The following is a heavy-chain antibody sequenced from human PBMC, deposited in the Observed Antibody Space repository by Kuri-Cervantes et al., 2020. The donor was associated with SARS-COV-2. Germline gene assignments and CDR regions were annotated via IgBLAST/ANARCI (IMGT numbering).Heavy chain of an antibody. CDR3: AAELVAAYGMDV. J-gene: IGHJ6*02. Sequence: GGSLRLSCAASGFTFSSYSMNWVRQAPGKGLEWVSYISSSSSTIYYADSVKGRFTISRDNSKNTLYLQMNSLRAEDTAVYYCAAELVAAYGMDVWGQGTTVTVSS. CDR2: ISSSSSTI. V-gene: IGHV3-48*01. CDR1: GFTFSSYS. D-gene: IGHD1-7*01.